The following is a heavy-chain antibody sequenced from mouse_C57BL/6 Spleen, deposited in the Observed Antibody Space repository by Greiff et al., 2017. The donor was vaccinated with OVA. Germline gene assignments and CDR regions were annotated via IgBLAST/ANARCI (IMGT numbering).Heavy chain of an antibody. D-gene: IGHD1-3*01. Sequence: QVQLQQSGPELVKPGASVKISCKASGYAFSSSWMNWVKQRPGKGLEWIGRIYPGDGDTNYNGKFKGKATLTADKSSSTAYMQLSSLTSEDSAVYYCARKDIDNPFDYWGQGTTLTVSS. J-gene: IGHJ2*01. CDR1: GYAFSSSW. CDR3: ARKDIDNPFDY. CDR2: IYPGDGDT. V-gene: IGHV1-82*01.